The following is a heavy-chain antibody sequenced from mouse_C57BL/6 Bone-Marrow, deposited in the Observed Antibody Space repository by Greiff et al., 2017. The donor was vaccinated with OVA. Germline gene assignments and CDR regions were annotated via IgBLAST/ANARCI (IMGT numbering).Heavy chain of an antibody. Sequence: VKLQESGAELVRPGASVTLSCKASGYTFTDYEMHWVKQTPVHGLEWIGAIDPETGGTAYNQKFKGKAILTADKSSSTAYRELRSQTSEDSAVYYCTRGYSNYYAMDYWGQGTSVTVSS. V-gene: IGHV1-15*01. D-gene: IGHD2-5*01. CDR1: GYTFTDYE. J-gene: IGHJ4*01. CDR2: IDPETGGT. CDR3: TRGYSNYYAMDY.